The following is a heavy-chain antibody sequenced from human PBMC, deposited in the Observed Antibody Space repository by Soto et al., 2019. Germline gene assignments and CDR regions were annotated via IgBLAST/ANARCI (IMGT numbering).Heavy chain of an antibody. D-gene: IGHD3-22*01. V-gene: IGHV3-13*01. CDR3: ARADDSSGYYYY. CDR1: GFTFSSYD. J-gene: IGHJ4*02. Sequence: QPGGSLRLSCAASGFTFSSYDMHWVRQATGKGLEWVSAIGTAGDTYYPGSVKGRFTISRENAKNSLYLQMNSLRAGDTAVYYCARADDSSGYYYYWGQGTLVTVSS. CDR2: IGTAGDT.